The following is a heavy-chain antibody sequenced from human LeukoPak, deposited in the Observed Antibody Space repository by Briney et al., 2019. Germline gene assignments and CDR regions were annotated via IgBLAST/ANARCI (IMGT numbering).Heavy chain of an antibody. CDR2: ISSSSSYI. D-gene: IGHD1-26*01. V-gene: IGHV3-21*01. J-gene: IGHJ6*03. CDR3: ARDGSYGSTLGYYYYMDV. CDR1: GFTFSSYS. Sequence: GGSLRLSCAASGFTFSSYSMNWVRQAPGKGLEWVSSISSSSSYIYYADSVKGRFTISRDNAKNSLYLQMNSLRAEDTAVYYCARDGSYGSTLGYYYYMDVWGKGTTVTVSS.